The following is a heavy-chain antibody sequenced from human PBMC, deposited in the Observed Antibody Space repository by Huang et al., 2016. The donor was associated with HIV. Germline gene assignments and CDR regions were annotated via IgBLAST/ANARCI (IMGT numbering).Heavy chain of an antibody. Sequence: LQLQESGPGLVKSSETLSLICTVSGGSISSSSYYWGWIRQPPGKGPEWSGSIYYSGKTYDNPALKSRVTISVDTSKNQFSLKVNSVTAADTAVYYCARHGRVAGHYYNNMDVWGRGTTVTVSS. J-gene: IGHJ6*02. D-gene: IGHD6-19*01. CDR1: GGSISSSSYY. CDR2: IYYSGKT. V-gene: IGHV4-39*01. CDR3: ARHGRVAGHYYNNMDV.